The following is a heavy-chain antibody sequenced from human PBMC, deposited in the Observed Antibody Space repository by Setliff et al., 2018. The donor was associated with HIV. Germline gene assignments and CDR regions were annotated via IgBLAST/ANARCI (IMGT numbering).Heavy chain of an antibody. CDR3: VTSSSWSSRLNF. CDR1: GGSFSNYY. V-gene: IGHV4-34*01. CDR2: LSPSGTT. J-gene: IGHJ4*02. Sequence: PSETLSLTCTVYGGSFSNYYTNWIRQPPGKGLEWIGELSPSGTTRSNPSLQSRVTISLDTSNNQFSLKLTSVTAADTAMYYCVTSSSWSSRLNFWGPGMLVTVSS. D-gene: IGHD2-2*01.